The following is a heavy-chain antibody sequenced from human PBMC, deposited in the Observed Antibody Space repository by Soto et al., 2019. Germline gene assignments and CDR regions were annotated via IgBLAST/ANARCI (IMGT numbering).Heavy chain of an antibody. V-gene: IGHV1-8*01. J-gene: IGHJ4*02. D-gene: IGHD3-10*01. CDR1: GYTFTSYD. CDR3: ARGRMGHYGSGSYGADY. Sequence: QVQLVQSGAEVKKPGASVKVSCKASGYTFTSYDINWVRQATGQGLEWMGWMNPNSGNTGYAQKFQGRVTMTRNTSISTAYMELSSLRSEDTAVYYCARGRMGHYGSGSYGADYWGQGTLVTVSS. CDR2: MNPNSGNT.